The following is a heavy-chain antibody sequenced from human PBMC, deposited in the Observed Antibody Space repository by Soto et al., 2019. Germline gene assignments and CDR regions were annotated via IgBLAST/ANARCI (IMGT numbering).Heavy chain of an antibody. J-gene: IGHJ6*02. V-gene: IGHV1-46*01. CDR1: GDSFTNYY. CDR3: AGERNYDFWSGYSSYGMDV. Sequence: QVQLIQSGAEVRKPGASVKVSCKASGDSFTNYYFHWVRQAPGQSLEWMGIINSSGGSPTYAQKFLGRVTMTRDTSTSTVYMELSSLNSEDTAVYYCAGERNYDFWSGYSSYGMDVWGQGTTVSVSS. D-gene: IGHD3-3*01. CDR2: INSSGGSP.